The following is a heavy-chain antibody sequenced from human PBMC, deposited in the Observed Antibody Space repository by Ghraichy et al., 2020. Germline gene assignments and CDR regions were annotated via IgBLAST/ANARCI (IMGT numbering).Heavy chain of an antibody. V-gene: IGHV3-7*01. D-gene: IGHD3-22*01. CDR2: IKQDGSEK. CDR3: ARRTKYYYDSSGYYPDY. CDR1: GFTFTTYW. J-gene: IGHJ4*02. Sequence: GGSLRLSCAASGFTFTTYWMSWVRQAPGMGLEWVANIKQDGSEKYYVDSVKGRFTISRDNAKNSLYLQMNSLRAEDTAVYYCARRTKYYYDSSGYYPDYWGQGTLVTVSS.